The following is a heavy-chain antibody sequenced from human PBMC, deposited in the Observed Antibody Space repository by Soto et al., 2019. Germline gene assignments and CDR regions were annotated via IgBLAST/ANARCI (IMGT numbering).Heavy chain of an antibody. D-gene: IGHD3-3*01. J-gene: IGHJ4*02. Sequence: GSLRLACSASGFTFSSYSMNWVRQAPGKGLEWVSSISSSSSYIYYADSVKGRFTISRDNAKNSLYLQMNSLRAEDTAVYYCERDKAIFGPVPYFDYWGQGTLVTVSS. CDR1: GFTFSSYS. CDR2: ISSSSSYI. CDR3: ERDKAIFGPVPYFDY. V-gene: IGHV3-21*01.